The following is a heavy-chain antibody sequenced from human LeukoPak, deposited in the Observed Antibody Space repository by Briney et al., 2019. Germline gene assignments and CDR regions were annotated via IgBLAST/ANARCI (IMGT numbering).Heavy chain of an antibody. Sequence: SEALSLTCTVSGGSISSGGYYWSWIRQHPGKGLEWIGCIYYSGTTYYHPSLPSRVAISVDTSKNQFSLKLSSVTAADPAVYYCARSGTVTTWNYWGQGTLVTVSS. CDR1: GGSISSGGYY. D-gene: IGHD4-17*01. V-gene: IGHV4-31*03. J-gene: IGHJ4*02. CDR3: ARSGTVTTWNY. CDR2: IYYSGTT.